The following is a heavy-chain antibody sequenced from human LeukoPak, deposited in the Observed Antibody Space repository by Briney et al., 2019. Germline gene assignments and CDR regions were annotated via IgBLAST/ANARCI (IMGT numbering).Heavy chain of an antibody. Sequence: PGRSLRLSCAASGFTFSDYYMSWIRQAPGKGLEWVSYISSSGSTIYCADSVKGRFTISRDNAKNSLYLQMNSLRAEDTAVYYCASRQWYSAFDIWGQGTMVTVSS. D-gene: IGHD4/OR15-4a*01. CDR1: GFTFSDYY. V-gene: IGHV3-11*01. J-gene: IGHJ3*02. CDR2: ISSSGSTI. CDR3: ASRQWYSAFDI.